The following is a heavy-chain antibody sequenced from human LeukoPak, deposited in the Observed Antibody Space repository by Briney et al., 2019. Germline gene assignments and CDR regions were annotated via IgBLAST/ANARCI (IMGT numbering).Heavy chain of an antibody. V-gene: IGHV3-7*01. CDR3: ARDSAGNDY. J-gene: IGHJ4*02. CDR2: IKQDGSEK. CDR1: GFTFSTYW. Sequence: GSLRLSCAASGFTFSTYWMSWVRQAPGKGLEWVANIKQDGSEKYYIDSVKGRFTISRDNAKNSLYLQMNSLRAEDTAMYYCARDSAGNDYWGQGTLVTVSS. D-gene: IGHD6-13*01.